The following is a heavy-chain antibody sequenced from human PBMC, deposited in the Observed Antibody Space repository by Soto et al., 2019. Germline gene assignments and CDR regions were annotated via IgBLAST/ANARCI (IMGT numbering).Heavy chain of an antibody. CDR3: ERVEFIASAGPPKYYYYGMDV. CDR2: IIPIFGTA. J-gene: IGHJ6*02. Sequence: QVQLVQSGAEVKKPGSSVKVSCKASGGTFSSYAISWVRQAPGQGLEWMGVIIPIFGTANYAQKFQGRVTINSDKCTSTAYMELSSLRSEDTAVYYCERVEFIASAGPPKYYYYGMDVWGQGTTVTVSS. V-gene: IGHV1-69*06. D-gene: IGHD6-13*01. CDR1: GGTFSSYA.